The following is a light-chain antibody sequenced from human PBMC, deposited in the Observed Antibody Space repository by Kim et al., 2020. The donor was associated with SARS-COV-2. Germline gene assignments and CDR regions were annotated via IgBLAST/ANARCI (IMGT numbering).Light chain of an antibody. CDR3: QVWDSSSDHWV. J-gene: IGLJ3*02. CDR2: DDS. Sequence: APGKQARITCGGNNIGSKSVNWYQQKPGQAPVLVIYDDSDRPSGIPERFSGSNSGNTATLTISRVEAGDEADYYCQVWDSSSDHWVFGGGTKLTVL. CDR1: NIGSKS. V-gene: IGLV3-21*03.